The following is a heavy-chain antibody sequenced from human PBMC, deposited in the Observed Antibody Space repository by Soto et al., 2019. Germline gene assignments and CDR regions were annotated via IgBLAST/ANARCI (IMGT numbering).Heavy chain of an antibody. Sequence: SEALSLTSTVPGGSSISGDYDWIWSREPTVKGLKCVGYIYYSGSTYYNPTLKSRVTLPVDTSKSQFSLKLSSVTAADMAVYYCAKDYGCKSLYPAPNYRGQGSLVTVS. CDR1: GGSSISGDYD. V-gene: IGHV4-30-4*01. CDR3: AKDYGCKSLYPAPNY. CDR2: IYYSGST. D-gene: IGHD4-17*01. J-gene: IGHJ4*02.